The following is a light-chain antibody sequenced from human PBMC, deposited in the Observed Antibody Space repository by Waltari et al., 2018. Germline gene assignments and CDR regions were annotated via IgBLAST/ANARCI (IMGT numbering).Light chain of an antibody. CDR3: ALYMGSGIWV. Sequence: QPVVTQEPSLSVSPGGTVTLTCALSSGSLSTTSYATWYQQTPGQAPRTLVSKANARSSGVPDRFSGSILGNTAALTITGAQADDESDYYCALYMGSGIWVFGGGTRLTVL. CDR2: KAN. CDR1: SGSLSTTSY. V-gene: IGLV8-61*01. J-gene: IGLJ3*02.